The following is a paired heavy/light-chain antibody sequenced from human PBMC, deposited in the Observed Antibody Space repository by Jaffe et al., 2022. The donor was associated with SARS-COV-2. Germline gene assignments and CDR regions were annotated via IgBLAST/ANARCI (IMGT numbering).Light chain of an antibody. CDR2: WAS. CDR1: QSVLYSSNNKNY. CDR3: QQYYSTLLT. Sequence: DIVMTQSPDSLAVSLGERATINCKSSQSVLYSSNNKNYLAWYQQKPGQPPKLLIYWASTRESGVPDRFSGSGSGTDFTLTISSLQAEDVAVYYCQQYYSTLLTFGGGTKVEIK. J-gene: IGKJ4*01. V-gene: IGKV4-1*01.
Heavy chain of an antibody. CDR3: ARAKGPDIVLIRPDPYGMDV. V-gene: IGHV3-21*01. CDR1: GFTFSSYS. CDR2: ISSSSSYI. Sequence: EVQLVESGGGLVKPGGSLRLSCAASGFTFSSYSMNWVRQAPGKGLEWVSSISSSSSYIYYADSVKGRFTISRDNAKNSLYLQMNSLRAEDTAVYYCARAKGPDIVLIRPDPYGMDVWGQGTTVTVSS. D-gene: IGHD2-8*01. J-gene: IGHJ6*02.